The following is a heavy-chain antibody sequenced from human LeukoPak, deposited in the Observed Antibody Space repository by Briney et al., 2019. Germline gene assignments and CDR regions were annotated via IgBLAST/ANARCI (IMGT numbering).Heavy chain of an antibody. J-gene: IGHJ4*02. CDR2: IWYDGSNK. CDR1: GFTFNSYG. CDR3: ADFDAY. V-gene: IGHV3-30*02. Sequence: GGSLRLSCAASGFTFNSYGMHWVRQAPGKGLEWVAFIWYDGSNKYYADSVKGRFTISRDNSRNTLYLQMNSLRAEDTAVYYCADFDAYWGQGTLVTVSS.